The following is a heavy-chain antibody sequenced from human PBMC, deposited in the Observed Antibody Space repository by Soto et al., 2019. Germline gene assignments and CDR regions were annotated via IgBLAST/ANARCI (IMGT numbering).Heavy chain of an antibody. V-gene: IGHV4-31*03. CDR2: IYYSGST. CDR3: ARGPVEWLLVPNYYYYMDV. CDR1: GGSISSGGYY. Sequence: SETLSLTCTVSGGSISSGGYYWSWIRQHPGKGLEWIGYIYYSGSTYYNPSLKSRVTISVDTSKNQFSLKLSSVTAADTAVYYCARGPVEWLLVPNYYYYMDVWGKGTTVTVSS. D-gene: IGHD3-3*01. J-gene: IGHJ6*03.